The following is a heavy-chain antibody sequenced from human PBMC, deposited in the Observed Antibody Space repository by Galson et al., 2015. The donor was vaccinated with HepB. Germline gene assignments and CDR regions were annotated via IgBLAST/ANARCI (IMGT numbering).Heavy chain of an antibody. Sequence: VSGGSISSGGYSWSWIRQPPGKGLEWIGYIYDGGSTYNNPSLKSRVTISVDRSKNQFSLKMSSVTAADTAVYYCSRGGGLGVAAVVKAYGMNVWGQGTTVTVSS. J-gene: IGHJ6*02. CDR3: SRGGGLGVAAVVKAYGMNV. V-gene: IGHV4-30-2*01. CDR1: GGSISSGGYS. D-gene: IGHD2-15*01. CDR2: IYDGGST.